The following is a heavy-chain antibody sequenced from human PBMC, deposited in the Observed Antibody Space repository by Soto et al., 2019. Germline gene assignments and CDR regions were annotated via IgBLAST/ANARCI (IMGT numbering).Heavy chain of an antibody. Sequence: QGQLVQSGAEVKKPGASVKVSCKASGYTFTSYTMHWVRQAPGQRPEGMGWINIAKGNTQYSQKLQGRVTFTRDTSASTAYMELSTLRSEDTAVYYCARSSGSFYTLGHWGQGTLVTVSS. D-gene: IGHD3-10*01. CDR2: INIAKGNT. J-gene: IGHJ4*02. CDR3: ARSSGSFYTLGH. V-gene: IGHV1-3*04. CDR1: GYTFTSYT.